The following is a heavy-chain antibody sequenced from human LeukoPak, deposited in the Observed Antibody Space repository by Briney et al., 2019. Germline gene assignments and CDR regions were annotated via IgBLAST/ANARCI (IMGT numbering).Heavy chain of an antibody. CDR2: FTSRSGTI. CDR1: GFTFSSYS. Sequence: GGSLRLSCVASGFTFSSYSMNWVRQAPGKGLEWVSSFTSRSGTIYYADSVKGRFTISRDNAKNSLFLQMSSLRAEDAAVYYCARESSGIAATDKIDFWGQGTLVTVSS. J-gene: IGHJ4*02. V-gene: IGHV3-21*01. CDR3: ARESSGIAATDKIDF. D-gene: IGHD6-13*01.